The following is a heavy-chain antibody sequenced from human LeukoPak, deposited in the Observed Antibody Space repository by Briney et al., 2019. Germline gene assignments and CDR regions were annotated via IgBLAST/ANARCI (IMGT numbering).Heavy chain of an antibody. V-gene: IGHV3-21*01. Sequence: PGGSLRLSCAASGFTFSSYSMNWVRQAPGKGLEWGSSISSSSSYIYYADSVKGRFTISRDNAKNSLYLQMNSLRAEDTAVYYCARDRSSGWYGRTSYMDVWGKGTTVTVSS. J-gene: IGHJ6*03. CDR1: GFTFSSYS. D-gene: IGHD6-19*01. CDR3: ARDRSSGWYGRTSYMDV. CDR2: ISSSSSYI.